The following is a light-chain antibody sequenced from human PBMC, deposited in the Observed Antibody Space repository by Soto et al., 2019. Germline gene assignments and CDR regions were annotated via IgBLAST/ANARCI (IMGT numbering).Light chain of an antibody. J-gene: IGKJ4*01. Sequence: DIQMTQSPSSVSATVGDRVTITCRASQDIGRWLAWYQQKPGKAPKLLIYAASSLQSGVPSRFSGTGSGTDFTLTISTLQPEDSATYYCQRAISVPLTFGGGSKGEIK. CDR1: QDIGRW. V-gene: IGKV1-12*01. CDR2: AAS. CDR3: QRAISVPLT.